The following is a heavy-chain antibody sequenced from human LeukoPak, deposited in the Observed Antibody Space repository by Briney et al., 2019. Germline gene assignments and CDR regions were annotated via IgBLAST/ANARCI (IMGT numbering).Heavy chain of an antibody. CDR2: ISAYNGNT. Sequence: ASVKVSCKASGYTFTSYAMNWVRQAPGQGLEWMGWISAYNGNTNYAQKLQGRVTMTTDTSTSTAYMELRSLRSDDTAVYYCARDGITMVRGVIISYYYYYMDVWGKGTTVTISS. D-gene: IGHD3-10*01. CDR1: GYTFTSYA. CDR3: ARDGITMVRGVIISYYYYYMDV. V-gene: IGHV1-18*01. J-gene: IGHJ6*03.